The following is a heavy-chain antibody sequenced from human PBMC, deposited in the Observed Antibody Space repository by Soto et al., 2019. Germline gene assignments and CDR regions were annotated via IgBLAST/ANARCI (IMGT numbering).Heavy chain of an antibody. D-gene: IGHD3-3*01. CDR3: VRGIGDYDFRSAYHATDYFDH. J-gene: IGHJ4*02. V-gene: IGHV3-23*01. CDR2: ISGSGDDT. Sequence: PGGSLRLSCVASGFTFSNFAMAWVRQAPGEGLEWVSAISGSGDDTFYADSMKGRFTISRDNSKDTLYLQMNSLRAEDTAMYYYVRGIGDYDFRSAYHATDYFDHWGQGTLVTSPQ. CDR1: GFTFSNFA.